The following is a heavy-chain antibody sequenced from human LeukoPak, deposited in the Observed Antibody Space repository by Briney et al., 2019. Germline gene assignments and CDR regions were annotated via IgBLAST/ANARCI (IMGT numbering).Heavy chain of an antibody. D-gene: IGHD3-10*01. CDR3: ASGSHLDY. Sequence: GGPLRLSCSGSAFIFSNYWVTWVRQAPGKGLEWVAAVKQDGSDKNYMESAKGRFTVSRDNAKNSVYLQMNSLTADDTAVYYCASGSHLDYWGQGTLVTVSS. CDR1: AFIFSNYW. J-gene: IGHJ4*02. CDR2: VKQDGSDK. V-gene: IGHV3-7*01.